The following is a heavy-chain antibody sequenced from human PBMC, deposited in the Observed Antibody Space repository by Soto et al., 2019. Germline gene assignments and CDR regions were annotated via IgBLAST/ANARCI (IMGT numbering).Heavy chain of an antibody. J-gene: IGHJ6*02. V-gene: IGHV1-3*01. CDR3: ARDLRFAYYYGMDV. CDR2: INAGYGNT. D-gene: IGHD5-12*01. Sequence: ASVKVSCKASGGTFSSYSFSWVRQAPGQGLEWMGWINAGYGNTKYSQKFQGRVTITRDKSTSTAYMDLSSLRSEDTAVYYCARDLRFAYYYGMDVWGQGTTVTVSS. CDR1: GGTFSSYS.